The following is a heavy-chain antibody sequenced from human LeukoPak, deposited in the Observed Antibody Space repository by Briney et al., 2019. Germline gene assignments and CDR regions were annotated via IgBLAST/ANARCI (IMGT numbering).Heavy chain of an antibody. CDR1: GFTFSSYA. CDR2: ISGSGGST. Sequence: PGGSLRLSCAASGFTFSSYAMSWVRQAPGKGLEWVSAISGSGGSTYYADSVKGRFTISRDNSKNTLYLQMNSLRAEDTAVYYCAKDGNYGSGSYYFDYWGQGTLVTVSS. CDR3: AKDGNYGSGSYYFDY. J-gene: IGHJ4*02. D-gene: IGHD3-10*01. V-gene: IGHV3-23*01.